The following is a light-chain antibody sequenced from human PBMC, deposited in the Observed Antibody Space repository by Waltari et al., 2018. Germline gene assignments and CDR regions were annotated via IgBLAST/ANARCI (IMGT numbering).Light chain of an antibody. V-gene: IGKV1-33*01. J-gene: IGKJ2*01. CDR2: DAS. CDR1: QDIKNY. CDR3: QQYGDLPRT. Sequence: DIQMTQSPSSLSASVGDRVTITCQASQDIKNYLSWYQQKPGRAPKLLIYDASTLEPGVPSRFSGSGSETDFTFTISSLQPEDIATFYCQQYGDLPRTFGQGTKLEIK.